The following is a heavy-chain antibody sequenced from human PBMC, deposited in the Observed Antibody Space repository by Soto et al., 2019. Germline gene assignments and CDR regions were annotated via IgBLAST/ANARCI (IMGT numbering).Heavy chain of an antibody. CDR1: GGSISSGDYY. D-gene: IGHD4-17*01. J-gene: IGHJ4*02. Sequence: SETLSLTCTVPGGSISSGDYYWSWIRQPPGKGLEWIGYIYYSGSTYYNPSLKSRVTISVDTSKNQFSLKLSSVTAADTAVYYCARGPDYGDYDVHFDYWGQGTLVTVSS. V-gene: IGHV4-30-4*01. CDR2: IYYSGST. CDR3: ARGPDYGDYDVHFDY.